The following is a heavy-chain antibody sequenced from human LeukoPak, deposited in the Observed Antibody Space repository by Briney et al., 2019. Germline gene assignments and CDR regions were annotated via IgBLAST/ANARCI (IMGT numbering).Heavy chain of an antibody. Sequence: ASVKVSCKASGYTFTGYYMHWVRQAPGQGLEWMGWINPNSGGTNYAQKFQGRVTMTRDTSISTAYMELSRLRSDDTAVYYCARGLEIVVVPAVNWGQGTLVTVSS. CDR3: ARGLEIVVVPAVN. D-gene: IGHD2-2*03. CDR1: GYTFTGYY. CDR2: INPNSGGT. V-gene: IGHV1-2*02. J-gene: IGHJ4*02.